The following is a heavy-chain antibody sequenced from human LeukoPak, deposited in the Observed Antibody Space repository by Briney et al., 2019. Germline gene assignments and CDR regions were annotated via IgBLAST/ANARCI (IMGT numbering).Heavy chain of an antibody. V-gene: IGHV1-46*01. D-gene: IGHD2-2*01. Sequence: ASVKVSCKAFGYTFTSNYMHWVRQAPGQGPEWMGVISPSGGSTTYAQKFQGRVTLTRDMSTSTDYLELRSLRSDDTAVYYCARGGFVVVPAAMWPLGPWGQGTLVTVSS. CDR2: ISPSGGST. CDR3: ARGGFVVVPAAMWPLGP. CDR1: GYTFTSNY. J-gene: IGHJ5*02.